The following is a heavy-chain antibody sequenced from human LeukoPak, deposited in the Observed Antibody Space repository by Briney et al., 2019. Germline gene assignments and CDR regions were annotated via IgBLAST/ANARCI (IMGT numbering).Heavy chain of an antibody. CDR1: GFTFSKAW. CDR3: ALEAVAGTYDAFDI. Sequence: GGSLRLSCAASGFTFSKAWMHWVRQAPGKGLVWVSRINSDGSSTSYADSVKGRFTISRDNAKNTLYLQMNSLRAEDTAVYYCALEAVAGTYDAFDIWGQGTMVTVSS. J-gene: IGHJ3*02. V-gene: IGHV3-74*01. D-gene: IGHD6-19*01. CDR2: INSDGSST.